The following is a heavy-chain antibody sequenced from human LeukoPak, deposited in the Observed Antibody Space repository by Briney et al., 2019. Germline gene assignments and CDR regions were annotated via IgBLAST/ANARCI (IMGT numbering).Heavy chain of an antibody. Sequence: ASVKVSCKASGYTFTGYYMHWVRQAPGQGLEWMGWINPNSGDTNYAQKFQGRVTMTSDTSITTAYMELNRLRSDDTAVYYCARLNGTDSHFDFWGQGTLVTVSP. D-gene: IGHD1-26*01. CDR1: GYTFTGYY. J-gene: IGHJ4*02. V-gene: IGHV1-2*02. CDR2: INPNSGDT. CDR3: ARLNGTDSHFDF.